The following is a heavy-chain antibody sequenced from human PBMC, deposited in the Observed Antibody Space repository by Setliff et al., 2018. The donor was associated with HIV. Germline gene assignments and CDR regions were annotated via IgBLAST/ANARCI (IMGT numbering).Heavy chain of an antibody. Sequence: PSETLSLTCTVSHGAISSYYWSWIRQPPGKGLEWIGHIYYSRSTNYNPSLKSRVTISVDTSKNQFSLNLTSVTVADTGIYYCASPYSGSYSGFQYWGQGTLVTVSS. D-gene: IGHD1-26*01. CDR3: ASPYSGSYSGFQY. CDR1: HGAISSYY. CDR2: IYYSRST. J-gene: IGHJ1*01. V-gene: IGHV4-59*12.